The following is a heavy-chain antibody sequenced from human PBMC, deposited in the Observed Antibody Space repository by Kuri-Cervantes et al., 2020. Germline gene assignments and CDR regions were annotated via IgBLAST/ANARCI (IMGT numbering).Heavy chain of an antibody. D-gene: IGHD3-22*01. J-gene: IGHJ1*01. CDR1: GYSISSGYY. V-gene: IGHV4-38-2*01. CDR3: ARGRLVMNGVHDSSGYYRRWGYFQH. Sequence: SETLSLTCAVSGYSISSGYYWGWIRQPPGKGLEWIGEINHSGSTNYNPSLKSRVTISVDTSKNQFSLKLSSVTAADTAVYYCARGRLVMNGVHDSSGYYRRWGYFQHWGQGTLVTVSS. CDR2: INHSGST.